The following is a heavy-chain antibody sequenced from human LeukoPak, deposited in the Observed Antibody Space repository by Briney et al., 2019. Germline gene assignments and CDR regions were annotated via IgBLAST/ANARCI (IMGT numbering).Heavy chain of an antibody. V-gene: IGHV3-23*01. CDR3: AKDPPTAGTTFDY. CDR2: ISGSGDST. J-gene: IGHJ4*02. D-gene: IGHD6-19*01. Sequence: GGSLRLSCATSGISFSSYWMSWVRQAPGEGLEWVSTISGSGDSTYYADSVKGRFTISRDNSKNTLFLQLNNLRGEDTAAYYCAKDPPTAGTTFDYWGQGALVTVSS. CDR1: GISFSSYW.